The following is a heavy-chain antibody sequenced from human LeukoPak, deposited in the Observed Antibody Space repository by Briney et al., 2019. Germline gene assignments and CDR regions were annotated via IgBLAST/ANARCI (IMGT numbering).Heavy chain of an antibody. CDR1: GFTFSSYA. CDR3: AKDYEPLVGVHRWGDWFDP. J-gene: IGHJ5*02. Sequence: GGSLRLSCAASGFTFSSYAMHWVRQAPGKGLEWVAFIRYDGSNKYYADSVKGRFTISRDNIKNTLYLQMNSLRAEDTAVYYCAKDYEPLVGVHRWGDWFDPWGQGTLVTVSS. CDR2: IRYDGSNK. D-gene: IGHD1-26*01. V-gene: IGHV3-30*02.